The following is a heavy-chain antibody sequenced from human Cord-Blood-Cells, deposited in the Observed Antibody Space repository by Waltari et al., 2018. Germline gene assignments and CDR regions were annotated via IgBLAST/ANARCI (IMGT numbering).Heavy chain of an antibody. CDR1: GYSISSGYY. Sequence: QVQLQESGPGLVKPSETLSLTCAVSGYSISSGYYWGWIRQPPGKGLEWIGSIYHSGSTYYNPSLKSRVTISVDTSKNQFSLKLSSVTAADTAVYYCARGRGDGYYFDYWGQGTLVTVS. CDR2: IYHSGST. J-gene: IGHJ4*02. V-gene: IGHV4-38-2*01. CDR3: ARGRGDGYYFDY.